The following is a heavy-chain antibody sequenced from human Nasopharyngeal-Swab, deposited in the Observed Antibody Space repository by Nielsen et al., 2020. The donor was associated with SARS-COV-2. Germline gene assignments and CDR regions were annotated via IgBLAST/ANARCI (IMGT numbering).Heavy chain of an antibody. D-gene: IGHD6-19*01. CDR2: IRSRARNYAT. CDR3: ARCIAVAVPDAFDI. J-gene: IGHJ3*02. V-gene: IGHV3-73*01. CDR1: GFTFTDSA. Sequence: GESLKISCAASGFTFTDSAMQWVRQASGRGLQWVGRIRSRARNYATTYAASVKGRFTISRDDSRNTAYLQMSSLKTEDTGVYYCARCIAVAVPDAFDIWGQGTMVTVSS.